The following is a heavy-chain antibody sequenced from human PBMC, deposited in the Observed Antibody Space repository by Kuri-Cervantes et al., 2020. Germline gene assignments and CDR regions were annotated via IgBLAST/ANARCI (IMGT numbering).Heavy chain of an antibody. CDR3: ARLRDFWSGYYSPAGDY. V-gene: IGHV3-21*01. J-gene: IGHJ4*02. CDR2: ISSSSSYI. Sequence: GGSLRLSCATSGFTFSNYAMSWVRQAPGKGLEWVSSISSSSSYIYYADSVKGRFTISRDNAKNSLYLQMNSLRAEDTAVYYCARLRDFWSGYYSPAGDYWGQGTLVTVSS. CDR1: GFTFSNYA. D-gene: IGHD3-3*01.